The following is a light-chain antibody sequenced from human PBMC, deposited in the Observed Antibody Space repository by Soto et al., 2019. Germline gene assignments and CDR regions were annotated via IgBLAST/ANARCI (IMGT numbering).Light chain of an antibody. CDR3: QQYGMSWWT. V-gene: IGKV3-20*01. J-gene: IGKJ1*01. Sequence: EIVLTQSPGTLSLSPGERATLSCRTSQSISSNYLAWYQQKPGQAPRLLIYGASSRDTGIPDRFSGSGSGTDFTHTIIRLEPEDFAVYYCQQYGMSWWTFGQGTKVEIK. CDR2: GAS. CDR1: QSISSNY.